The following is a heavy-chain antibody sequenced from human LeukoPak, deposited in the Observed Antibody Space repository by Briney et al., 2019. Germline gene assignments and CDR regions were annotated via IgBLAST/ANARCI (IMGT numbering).Heavy chain of an antibody. J-gene: IGHJ4*02. V-gene: IGHV3-21*01. CDR2: ISSSTSYT. CDR3: ARVVGYCSSTSCENDY. CDR1: GFTFSSYS. D-gene: IGHD2-2*01. Sequence: GGSLRLSCAASGFTFSSYSVNWVRQAPGKGLEWVSSISSSTSYTYYTDSVKGRFTISRDNAKNSVYLQMNSLRAEDTAVYYCARVVGYCSSTSCENDYWGQGTLVTVSS.